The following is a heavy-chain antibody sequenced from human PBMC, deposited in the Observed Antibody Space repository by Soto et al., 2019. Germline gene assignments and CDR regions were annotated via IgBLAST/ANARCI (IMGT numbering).Heavy chain of an antibody. V-gene: IGHV4-34*01. D-gene: IGHD3-22*01. CDR2: INHSGST. J-gene: IGHJ5*02. CDR1: GGSFSGYY. Sequence: SETLSLTCAVYGGSFSGYYWSWIRQPPGKGLEWIGEINHSGSTNYNPSLKSRVTISVDTSKNQFSLKLSSVTAADTAVYYCASLDSSGYYHNWFDPWGQGTLVTVSS. CDR3: ASLDSSGYYHNWFDP.